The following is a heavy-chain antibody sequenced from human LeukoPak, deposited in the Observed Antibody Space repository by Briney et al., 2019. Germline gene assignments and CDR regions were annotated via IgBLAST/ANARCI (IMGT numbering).Heavy chain of an antibody. V-gene: IGHV4-34*01. D-gene: IGHD3-10*01. CDR1: GGSFSGYY. CDR3: ARYYYGSGTSFDY. CDR2: INHSGST. Sequence: SETLSLTCAVYGGSFSGYYWSWIRQTPGKGLEWIGEINHSGSTNYNPSLKSRVTISVDTSKNQFSLKLSSVTAADTAVYYCARYYYGSGTSFDYWGQGTLVTVSS. J-gene: IGHJ4*02.